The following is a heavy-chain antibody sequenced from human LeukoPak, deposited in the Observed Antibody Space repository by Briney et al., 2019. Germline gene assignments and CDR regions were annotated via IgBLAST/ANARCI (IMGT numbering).Heavy chain of an antibody. J-gene: IGHJ4*02. V-gene: IGHV3-74*01. CDR3: ARPKYSGYDHTLDY. D-gene: IGHD5-12*01. CDR2: INGDASST. CDR1: GLTLSGYW. Sequence: PGGSLRLSCAASGLTLSGYWMHWVRQAPGKGLVWVSRINGDASSTSYADSVKGRFTISRDNAKSTLYLQMNSLRVEDTAVYYCARPKYSGYDHTLDYWGQGTLVTVSS.